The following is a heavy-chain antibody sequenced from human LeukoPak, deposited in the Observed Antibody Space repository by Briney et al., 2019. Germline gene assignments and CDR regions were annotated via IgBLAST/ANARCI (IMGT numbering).Heavy chain of an antibody. Sequence: SETLSLTCTVSGGSISSGGYYWSWIRQHPGKGLEWIGYIYYSRSTYYNPSLKSRVTISVDTSKNQFSLKLSSVTAADTAVYYCARDLDGDYVGWFDPWGQGTLVTVSS. D-gene: IGHD4-17*01. CDR2: IYYSRST. CDR1: GGSISSGGYY. CDR3: ARDLDGDYVGWFDP. V-gene: IGHV4-31*03. J-gene: IGHJ5*02.